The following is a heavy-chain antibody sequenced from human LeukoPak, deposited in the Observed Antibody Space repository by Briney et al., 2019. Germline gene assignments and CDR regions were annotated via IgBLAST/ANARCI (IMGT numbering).Heavy chain of an antibody. D-gene: IGHD1-1*01. V-gene: IGHV3-23*01. Sequence: GGSLRLSCAASGFTLSSYAMSWVRQAPGNGLEWVLAISGAGGSTYYADSVKGRFTISRDNSKNTLYLQMNSLRAEDTAVYYCAKESGVATGYYFDYWGQGTLVTVSS. CDR3: AKESGVATGYYFDY. CDR2: ISGAGGST. CDR1: GFTLSSYA. J-gene: IGHJ4*02.